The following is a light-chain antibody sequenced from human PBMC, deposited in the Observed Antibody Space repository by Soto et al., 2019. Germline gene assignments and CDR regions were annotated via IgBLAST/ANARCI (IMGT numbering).Light chain of an antibody. CDR2: DTS. J-gene: IGLJ2*01. CDR3: FLSYSGARQV. V-gene: IGLV7-46*01. Sequence: QAVVTQEPSLTVSPGGTVTLTCGSSTGAVTSSHYPYWFQQKPGQAPRTLIYDTSNKHSWTPARFSGSLLGGKAALTLSGAQPEDEAVYYCFLSYSGARQVFGGGTKHTVL. CDR1: TGAVTSSHY.